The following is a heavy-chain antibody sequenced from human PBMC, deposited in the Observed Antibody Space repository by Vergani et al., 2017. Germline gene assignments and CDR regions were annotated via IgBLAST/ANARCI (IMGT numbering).Heavy chain of an antibody. V-gene: IGHV3-11*01. Sequence: QVQLVESGGGLVKPGGSLRLSCAASGFTFSDYYMSWIRQAPGKGLEWVSYISSSGSTIYYADSVKGRFTISRDNSKNTLYLQMNSLRAEDTAVYYCARDRSWELLVVGALDIWGQGTMVTVSS. J-gene: IGHJ3*02. D-gene: IGHD1-26*01. CDR2: ISSSGSTI. CDR3: ARDRSWELLVVGALDI. CDR1: GFTFSDYY.